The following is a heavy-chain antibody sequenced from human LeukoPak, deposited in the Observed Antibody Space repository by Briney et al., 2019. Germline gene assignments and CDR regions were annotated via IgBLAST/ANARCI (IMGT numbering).Heavy chain of an antibody. D-gene: IGHD1-14*01. Sequence: SETLSLTCTVSGGSISSSSYYWGWIRQPPGKGLEWIGSIYYSGSTYYNPSLKSRVTISVDTSKNQFSLKLSSVTAADTAVYYCARDKGGGEPHFDYWGQGTLVTVSS. CDR1: GGSISSSSYY. CDR3: ARDKGGGEPHFDY. J-gene: IGHJ4*02. V-gene: IGHV4-39*02. CDR2: IYYSGST.